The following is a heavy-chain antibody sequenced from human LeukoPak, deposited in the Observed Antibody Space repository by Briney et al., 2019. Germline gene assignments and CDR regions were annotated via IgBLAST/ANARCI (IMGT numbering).Heavy chain of an antibody. CDR2: ITDSGDGT. CDR3: ANLVGASTYGAFDI. D-gene: IGHD1-26*01. CDR1: GITVSRNY. J-gene: IGHJ3*02. Sequence: GGSLRLSCAASGITVSRNYMGWVRQAPGKGLEWVSAITDSGDGTDYADSVKGRFTISRDNSKNTLYLQMNSLRAGDTAVYYCANLVGASTYGAFDIWGQGTMVTVSS. V-gene: IGHV3-23*01.